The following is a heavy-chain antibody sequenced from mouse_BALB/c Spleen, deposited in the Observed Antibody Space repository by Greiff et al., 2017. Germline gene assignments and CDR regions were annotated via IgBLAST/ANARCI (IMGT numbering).Heavy chain of an antibody. J-gene: IGHJ4*01. CDR2: ISDGGSYT. CDR1: GFTFSDYY. V-gene: IGHV5-4*02. Sequence: EVQVVESGGGLVKPGGSLKLSCAASGFTFSDYYMYWVRQTPEKRLEWVATISDGGSYTYYPDSVKGRFTISRDNAKNNLYLQMSSLKSEDTAMYYCARDGYYLDYWGQGTSVTVSS. D-gene: IGHD2-3*01. CDR3: ARDGYYLDY.